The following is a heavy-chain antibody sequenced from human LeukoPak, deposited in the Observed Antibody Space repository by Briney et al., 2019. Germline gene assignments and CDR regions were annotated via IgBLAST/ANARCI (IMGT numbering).Heavy chain of an antibody. J-gene: IGHJ6*03. Sequence: ASVKVSCKASGYTFTSYAMNWVRQAPGQGLEWMGWMNPNSGNTGYAQKFQGRVTMTRNTSISTAYMDLSSLRSDDTAVYYCARGFGPAAMNYYMDVWGKGTTVTISS. D-gene: IGHD2-2*01. CDR1: GYTFTSYA. CDR2: MNPNSGNT. V-gene: IGHV1-8*02. CDR3: ARGFGPAAMNYYMDV.